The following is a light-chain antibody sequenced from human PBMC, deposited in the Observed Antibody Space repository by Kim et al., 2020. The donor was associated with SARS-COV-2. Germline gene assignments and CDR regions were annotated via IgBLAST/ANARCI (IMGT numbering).Light chain of an antibody. V-gene: IGLV3-1*01. Sequence: GSPGQTARITCAGDKLGDKYACWYQQKPGQSPVLVIYQDSKRPSGIPERFSGSNSGNTATLTISGTQAMDEADYYCQAWDSSTVVFGGGTQLTVL. J-gene: IGLJ2*01. CDR3: QAWDSSTVV. CDR1: KLGDKY. CDR2: QDS.